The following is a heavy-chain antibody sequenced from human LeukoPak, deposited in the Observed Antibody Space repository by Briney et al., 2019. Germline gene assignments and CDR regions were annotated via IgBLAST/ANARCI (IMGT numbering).Heavy chain of an antibody. CDR2: ISSSSSYI. CDR3: ARAPRNYYGSGSYDP. J-gene: IGHJ5*02. CDR1: GFTFSSYS. Sequence: GGSLRLSCAASGFTFSSYSMNWVRQAPGKGLEWVSSISSSSSYIYYADSVKGRFTISRDNAKNSLYLQMNSLRAEDTAVYYCARAPRNYYGSGSYDPWGQGTLVTVSS. V-gene: IGHV3-21*01. D-gene: IGHD3-10*01.